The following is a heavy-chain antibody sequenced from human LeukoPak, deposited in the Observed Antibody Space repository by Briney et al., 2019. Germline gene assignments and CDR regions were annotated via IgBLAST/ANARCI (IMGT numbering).Heavy chain of an antibody. CDR2: ISYDGSNK. V-gene: IGHV3-30*04. Sequence: GGSLRLSCAASGFSNYTMHWVRQAPGKGLEWVAVISYDGSNKYYADSVKGRFTISRDNSKNTLYLQMNSLRPEDTAVYFCAKVYYSGWGSYSAFDYWGQGTLVTVSS. CDR1: GFSNYT. J-gene: IGHJ4*02. CDR3: AKVYYSGWGSYSAFDY. D-gene: IGHD3-10*01.